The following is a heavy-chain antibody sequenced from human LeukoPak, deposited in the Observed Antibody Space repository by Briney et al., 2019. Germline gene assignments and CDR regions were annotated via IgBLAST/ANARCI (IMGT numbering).Heavy chain of an antibody. D-gene: IGHD3-10*01. V-gene: IGHV1-46*01. CDR1: GYTFTSYY. CDR2: INPSGGST. Sequence: GASVKVSCKASGYTFTSYYMHWVRQAPGQGLEWMAIINPSGGSTSYAQTFQGRVTMTRDTSTSTVYMYLSSLRSEDTAVYYCARETHFDSGPYDYWGQGTLVTVSS. CDR3: ARETHFDSGPYDY. J-gene: IGHJ4*02.